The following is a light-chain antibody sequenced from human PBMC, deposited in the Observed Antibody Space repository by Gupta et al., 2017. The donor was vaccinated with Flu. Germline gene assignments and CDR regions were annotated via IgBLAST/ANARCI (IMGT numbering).Light chain of an antibody. CDR2: DAS. CDR3: QQPSDGGVT. V-gene: IGKV3-11*01. J-gene: IGKJ3*01. Sequence: DIVLTQSPATLSLSPGERATLSCRASQSVSRHLGWFQQKPGQAPRLLMYDASKRATGIPARFRGSGSGTDFTLTISSLEPEDFAVYYCQQPSDGGVTFGPGTKVEIK. CDR1: QSVSRH.